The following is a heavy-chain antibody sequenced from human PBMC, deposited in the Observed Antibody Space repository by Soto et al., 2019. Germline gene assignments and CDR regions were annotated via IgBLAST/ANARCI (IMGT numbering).Heavy chain of an antibody. CDR3: ARDTKKTGTSRDAFDS. Sequence: GGSLRLSCAASGFTFSSYAMHWVRQAPRKGLEWVAVISYDGSNKYYADSVKGRFTISRDNSKNTLYLQMNSLRSEDTAVYYCARDTKKTGTSRDAFDSWGQGTMVTVSS. V-gene: IGHV3-30-3*01. CDR1: GFTFSSYA. CDR2: ISYDGSNK. D-gene: IGHD1-1*01. J-gene: IGHJ3*02.